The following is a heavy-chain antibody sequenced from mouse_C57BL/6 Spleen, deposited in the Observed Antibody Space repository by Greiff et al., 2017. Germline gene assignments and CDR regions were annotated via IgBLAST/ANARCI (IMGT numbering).Heavy chain of an antibody. CDR1: GYTFTNYW. Sequence: VKLQESGAELVRPGTSVKMSCKASGYTFTNYWIGWAKQRPGHGLEWIGDIYPGGGYTNYNEKFKGKATLTADKSSSTAYMQFSSLTSEDSAIYYCARLEVITTAFDYWGQGTTLTVSS. J-gene: IGHJ2*01. CDR3: ARLEVITTAFDY. V-gene: IGHV1-63*01. D-gene: IGHD1-1*01. CDR2: IYPGGGYT.